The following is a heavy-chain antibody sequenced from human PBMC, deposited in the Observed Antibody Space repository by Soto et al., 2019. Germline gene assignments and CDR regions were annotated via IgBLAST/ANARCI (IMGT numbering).Heavy chain of an antibody. Sequence: GGSLRLSRSASGFTFSSYTMHWVRQAPGKGLEDVSAISTYGGRAYYADSVKGRFTISRDDSKNTLYLRMSSLRAEDTAVYYCVEDAVELVDGSGYGMDVWGQGTTVTVSS. CDR2: ISTYGGRA. CDR3: VEDAVELVDGSGYGMDV. V-gene: IGHV3-64D*06. D-gene: IGHD3-10*01. J-gene: IGHJ6*02. CDR1: GFTFSSYT.